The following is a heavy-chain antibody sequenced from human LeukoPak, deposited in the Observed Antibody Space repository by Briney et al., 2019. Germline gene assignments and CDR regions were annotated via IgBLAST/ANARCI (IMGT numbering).Heavy chain of an antibody. D-gene: IGHD1-7*01. CDR3: ARVRAGTTTKRAFDI. J-gene: IGHJ3*02. CDR2: ISNSGNT. CDR1: GGSISTYY. Sequence: SSETLSLTCSLSGGSISTYYWTWIRQTPGKGLEWIEDISNSGNTYYNPSLKSRVTMSLDTSKNQFSLKLTSVTAAATAVYYCARVRAGTTTKRAFDIWGQGTLVTVSS. V-gene: IGHV4-59*01.